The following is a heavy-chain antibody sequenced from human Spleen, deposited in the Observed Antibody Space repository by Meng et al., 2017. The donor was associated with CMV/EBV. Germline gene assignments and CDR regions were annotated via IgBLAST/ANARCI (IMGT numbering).Heavy chain of an antibody. CDR2: MNPNSGNT. CDR3: TRDGHTGRHGCRYDTGWFDP. V-gene: IGHV1-8*01. J-gene: IGHJ5*02. D-gene: IGHD2-15*01. Sequence: ASVKVSCKASGYTFIDYDINWVRQASGQGLEWMGWMNPNSGNTGYAQSFQGRLSMTISTSTSTAYMELNSLRSEDTAVYYCTRDGHTGRHGCRYDTGWFDPWGQGTLVTVSS. CDR1: GYTFIDYD.